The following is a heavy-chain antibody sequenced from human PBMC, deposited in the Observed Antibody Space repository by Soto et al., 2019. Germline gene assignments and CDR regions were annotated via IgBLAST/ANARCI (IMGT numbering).Heavy chain of an antibody. V-gene: IGHV3-30*18. CDR2: ISYDGSNK. CDR3: AKERAPCSGGSCYYYYYVMDV. J-gene: IGHJ6*02. Sequence: GGSLRLSCAASGFTFSSYGMHWVRQAPGKGLEWVAVISYDGSNKYYADSVKGRFTISRDNSKNTLYLQMNSLRAEDTVVYYCAKERAPCSGGSCYYYYYVMDVWGQGTTVPVSS. CDR1: GFTFSSYG. D-gene: IGHD2-15*01.